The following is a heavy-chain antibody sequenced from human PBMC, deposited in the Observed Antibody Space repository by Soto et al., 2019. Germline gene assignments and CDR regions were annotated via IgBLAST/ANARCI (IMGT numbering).Heavy chain of an antibody. D-gene: IGHD1-26*01. V-gene: IGHV4-61*01. J-gene: IGHJ4*02. Sequence: QVQLQESGPGLVKPSETLSLTCTVSGGSVSSGSYYWSWIRQPPGKGLEWIGYIYYSGSTNYNPSLTSRVTISVDTSKNQFSLKLSSVTAADTAVYYCARGSYYGDYWGQGTLVTVSS. CDR1: GGSVSSGSYY. CDR3: ARGSYYGDY. CDR2: IYYSGST.